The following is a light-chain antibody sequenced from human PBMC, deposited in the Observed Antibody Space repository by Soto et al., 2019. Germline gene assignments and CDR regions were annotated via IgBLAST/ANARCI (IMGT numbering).Light chain of an antibody. J-gene: IGKJ2*01. Sequence: EIVLTQSPATLSLSPGERATLSCRASQSVSSYLAWYQQKPGQAPRLLIYDASNRATGIPARFSGSGSGTDLAFTISIRGPEDVAVDYCQCRSRRHPPYTFGQGTKLEIK. CDR2: DAS. CDR1: QSVSSY. CDR3: QCRSRRHPPYT. V-gene: IGKV3-11*01.